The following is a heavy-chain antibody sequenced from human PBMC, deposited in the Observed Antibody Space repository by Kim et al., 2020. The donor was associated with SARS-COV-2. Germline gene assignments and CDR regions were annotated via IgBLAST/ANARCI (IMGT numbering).Heavy chain of an antibody. J-gene: IGHJ5*02. D-gene: IGHD5-12*01. Sequence: GGSLRLSCVASAFIFSNYVMTWVRQAPGKGLEWVSSIVNRGGATYYADSVKGRFTISTDNSKNTLYLEMNSLRAEDSAIYYCVKVTSKSGYDPWGQGTLVTVSS. CDR2: IVNRGGAT. CDR3: VKVTSKSGYDP. CDR1: AFIFSNYV. V-gene: IGHV3-23*01.